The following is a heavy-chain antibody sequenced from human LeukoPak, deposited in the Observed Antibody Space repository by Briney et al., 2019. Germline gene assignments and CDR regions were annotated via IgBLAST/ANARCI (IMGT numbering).Heavy chain of an antibody. CDR3: AREMIAAAGGSYYYYYGMDV. CDR2: IDPNSGGT. Sequence: ASVKVSCKASGYTFTGYYMHWVRQAPGQGLEWMGWIDPNSGGTNYAQKFQGWVTMTRDTSISTAYMELSRLRSDDTAVYYCAREMIAAAGGSYYYYYGMDVWGQGTTVTVSS. CDR1: GYTFTGYY. V-gene: IGHV1-2*04. D-gene: IGHD6-13*01. J-gene: IGHJ6*02.